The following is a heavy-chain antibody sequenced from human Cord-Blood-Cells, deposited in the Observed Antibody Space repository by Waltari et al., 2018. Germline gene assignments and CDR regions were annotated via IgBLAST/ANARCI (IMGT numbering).Heavy chain of an antibody. J-gene: IGHJ3*02. D-gene: IGHD3-10*01. V-gene: IGHV1-69*09. Sequence: QVQLVQSGAEVKKPGSSVKVSCKASGGTFSSYAISWGRQAPGQGLEWMGRIIPVLGIGNYEQEFQGRVTITAEKATSTAYMEVSGLRSEDTAVYYCARSGLRGGGDAFDIWGQATMVTVSS. CDR2: IIPVLGIG. CDR1: GGTFSSYA. CDR3: ARSGLRGGGDAFDI.